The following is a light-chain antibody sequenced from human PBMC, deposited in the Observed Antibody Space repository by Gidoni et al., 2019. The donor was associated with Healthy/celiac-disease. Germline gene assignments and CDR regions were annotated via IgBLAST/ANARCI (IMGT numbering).Light chain of an antibody. J-gene: IGKJ4*01. Sequence: TLSVSPGERATLSCRASQSVSSNLAWYQQKPGQAPRLLIYGASTRATGIPARFSGSGSGTEFTLTISSLQSEDFAVYYCQQYNNWPALTFGGGTKVEIK. CDR3: QQYNNWPALT. V-gene: IGKV3-15*01. CDR1: QSVSSN. CDR2: GAS.